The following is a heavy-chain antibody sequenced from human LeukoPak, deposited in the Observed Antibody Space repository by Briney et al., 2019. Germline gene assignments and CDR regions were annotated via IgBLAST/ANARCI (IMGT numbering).Heavy chain of an antibody. CDR2: IYHSGST. V-gene: IGHV4-38-2*02. Sequence: KPSETLSLTCTVSGYSISSGYYWGWIRQPPGKGLEWIGSIYHSGSTNYNPSLKSRVTISVDTSKNQFSLKLSSVTAADTAVYYCARGPLIWAPRAPDFDYWGQGTLVTVSS. D-gene: IGHD3-16*01. CDR1: GYSISSGYY. J-gene: IGHJ4*02. CDR3: ARGPLIWAPRAPDFDY.